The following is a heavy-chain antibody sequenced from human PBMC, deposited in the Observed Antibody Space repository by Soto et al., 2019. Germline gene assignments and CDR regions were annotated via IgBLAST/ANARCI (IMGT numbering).Heavy chain of an antibody. V-gene: IGHV4-61*01. CDR1: GGSVSSGSYY. Sequence: SETLSLTCTVSGGSVSSGSYYWSWIRQPPGKGLEWIGYIYYSGSTNYNPPLKSRVTISVDTSKNQFSLKLSSVTAADTAVYYCARDTGYDTTPFFDYWGQGTLVTVSS. J-gene: IGHJ4*02. D-gene: IGHD3-3*01. CDR2: IYYSGST. CDR3: ARDTGYDTTPFFDY.